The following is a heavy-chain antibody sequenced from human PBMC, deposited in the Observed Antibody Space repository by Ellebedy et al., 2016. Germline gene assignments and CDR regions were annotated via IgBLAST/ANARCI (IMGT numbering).Heavy chain of an antibody. CDR1: GFTFSSYS. CDR3: ARGGSLFDY. CDR2: ISSSSTI. D-gene: IGHD3-10*01. J-gene: IGHJ4*02. V-gene: IGHV3-48*02. Sequence: GGSLRLSCAASGFTFSSYSMNWVRQAPGKGLEWVSYISSSSTIYYADSVKGRFTISRDNAKNSLYLQMNSLRDEDTAVYYCARGGSLFDYWGQGTLVTVSS.